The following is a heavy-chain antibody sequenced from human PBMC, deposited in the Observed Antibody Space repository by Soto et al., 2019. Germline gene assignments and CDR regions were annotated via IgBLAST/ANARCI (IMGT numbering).Heavy chain of an antibody. CDR2: FDPEDGET. Sequence: GASVKVSCKFSGYTLTELSMHWVRQAPGKGLEWMGGFDPEDGETIYAQKFQGRVTMTEDTSTDTAYMELSSLRSEDTAVYYCATGYYGSGGFDPWGQGTLVTVSS. D-gene: IGHD3-10*01. CDR3: ATGYYGSGGFDP. CDR1: GYTLTELS. V-gene: IGHV1-24*01. J-gene: IGHJ5*02.